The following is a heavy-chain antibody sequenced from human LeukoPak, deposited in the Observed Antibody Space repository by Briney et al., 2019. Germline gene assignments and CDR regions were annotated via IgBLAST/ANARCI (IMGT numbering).Heavy chain of an antibody. CDR2: IYYSGST. Sequence: PSETLSLTCTVSGGSISSYYWSWIRQPPGKGLEWIGYIYYSGSTNYNPSLKSRVTISVDTSKNQFSLKLSSVTAADTAVYYCARVGYCGGDCYSNWFDPWGQGTLVTVSS. CDR3: ARVGYCGGDCYSNWFDP. CDR1: GGSISSYY. J-gene: IGHJ5*02. V-gene: IGHV4-59*01. D-gene: IGHD2-21*02.